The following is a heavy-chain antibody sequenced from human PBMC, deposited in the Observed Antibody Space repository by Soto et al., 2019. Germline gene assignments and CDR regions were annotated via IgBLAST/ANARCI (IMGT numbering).Heavy chain of an antibody. CDR1: GYTFTGHY. V-gene: IGHV1-2*04. Sequence: ASVKVSCKASGYTFTGHYIHWVRQAPGQGLEWLGWINPNSGGTNYAQKFQDWVTLTRDTSISTAYMEMSRLRSDDTAVYYCARVADIVATASFSAFEIWGQGTMVTVS. CDR2: INPNSGGT. J-gene: IGHJ3*02. CDR3: ARVADIVATASFSAFEI. D-gene: IGHD5-12*01.